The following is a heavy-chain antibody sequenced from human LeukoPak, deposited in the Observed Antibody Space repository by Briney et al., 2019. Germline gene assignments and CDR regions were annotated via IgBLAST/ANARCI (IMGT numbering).Heavy chain of an antibody. CDR1: GGSISSSSYY. Sequence: PSETLSLTCTVSGGSISSSSYYWVWIRQPPGKGLEWIGSIYYSGSTYYNPSLKSRVTIPVDTSKNQFSLKLSSVTAADTAVYYCASAQYNWNYWFDPWGQGTLVTVSS. CDR3: ASAQYNWNYWFDP. J-gene: IGHJ5*02. CDR2: IYYSGST. V-gene: IGHV4-39*01. D-gene: IGHD1-7*01.